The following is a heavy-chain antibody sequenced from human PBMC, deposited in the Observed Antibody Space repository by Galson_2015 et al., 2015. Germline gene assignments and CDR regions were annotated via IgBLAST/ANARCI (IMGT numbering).Heavy chain of an antibody. J-gene: IGHJ4*02. Sequence: SETLSLTCAVSGDSITSSSWWSWVRQPPEKGLEWIGEVYHSGNTNYSPSLKSRVTMSVDKSNNQFSLKLNSVTAADTAVYFCAKGLSSGGFRGDWGQGTLVTVSP. CDR2: VYHSGNT. CDR1: GDSITSSSW. CDR3: AKGLSSGGFRGD. V-gene: IGHV4-4*02. D-gene: IGHD3-22*01.